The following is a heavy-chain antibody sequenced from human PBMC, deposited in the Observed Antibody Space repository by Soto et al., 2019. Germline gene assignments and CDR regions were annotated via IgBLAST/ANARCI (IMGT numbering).Heavy chain of an antibody. CDR3: ATPSVAAAGNVDWFDP. V-gene: IGHV3-15*01. CDR2: IKSKTDGGTT. Sequence: PGGSLRLSCAASGFTFSNAWMSWVRQAPGKGLEWVGRIKSKTDGGTTDYAAPVKGRFTISRDDSKNTLYLQMNSLKTEDTAVYYCATPSVAAAGNVDWFDPWGQGTLVTVSS. J-gene: IGHJ5*02. D-gene: IGHD6-13*01. CDR1: GFTFSNAW.